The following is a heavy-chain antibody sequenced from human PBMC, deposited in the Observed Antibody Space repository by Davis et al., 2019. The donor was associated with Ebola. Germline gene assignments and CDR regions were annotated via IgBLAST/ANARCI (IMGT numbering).Heavy chain of an antibody. CDR2: INPNSGGT. CDR3: ARDRPAAIRSVNWFDP. CDR1: GYTFTGYY. V-gene: IGHV1-2*02. Sequence: ASVKVSCKASGYTFTGYYMHWVRQAPGQGLEWMGWINPNSGGTNYAQKFQARVTMTRDTPISTAYMELSRLRSDDTAVYYCARDRPAAIRSVNWFDPWGQGTLVTVSS. D-gene: IGHD2-2*02. J-gene: IGHJ5*02.